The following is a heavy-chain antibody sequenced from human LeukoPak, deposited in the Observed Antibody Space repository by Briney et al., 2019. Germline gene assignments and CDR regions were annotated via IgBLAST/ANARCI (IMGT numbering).Heavy chain of an antibody. Sequence: GGSLRLSCAASGFTFSSYWMSWVRQAPGKGLEWVANIKQDGSEKYYVDSVKGRFTISRDNAKNSLYLRMNSLRAEDTAVYYCARGGYDYVWGSYRYDYYYYMDVWGKGTTVTVSS. V-gene: IGHV3-7*01. J-gene: IGHJ6*03. CDR3: ARGGYDYVWGSYRYDYYYYMDV. D-gene: IGHD3-16*02. CDR2: IKQDGSEK. CDR1: GFTFSSYW.